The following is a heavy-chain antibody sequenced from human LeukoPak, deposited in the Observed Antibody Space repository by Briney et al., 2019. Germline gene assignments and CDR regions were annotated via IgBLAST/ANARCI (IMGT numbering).Heavy chain of an antibody. J-gene: IGHJ4*02. CDR3: ARGIVGATSNFDY. V-gene: IGHV3-20*04. Sequence: GGSLRLSCAASGFTFSSYGMSWVRQAPGKGLEWVSGINWNGGSTGYADSVKGRFTISRDNAKNSLYLQMNSLRAEDTALYYCARGIVGATSNFDYWGQGTLVTVSS. CDR2: INWNGGST. D-gene: IGHD1-26*01. CDR1: GFTFSSYG.